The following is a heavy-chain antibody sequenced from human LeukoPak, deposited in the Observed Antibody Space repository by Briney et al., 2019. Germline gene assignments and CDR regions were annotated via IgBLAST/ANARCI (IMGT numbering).Heavy chain of an antibody. Sequence: PSETLSLTCTVSGGSISSSSYYWGWIRQPPGKGLEWIGSIYHSGSTYYNPSLKSRVTISVDTFKNQFSLKLSSVTAADTAVYYCARRRVTDYSYAFDIWGQGTMVTVSS. CDR1: GGSISSSSYY. CDR2: IYHSGST. D-gene: IGHD2-21*02. CDR3: ARRRVTDYSYAFDI. J-gene: IGHJ3*02. V-gene: IGHV4-39*07.